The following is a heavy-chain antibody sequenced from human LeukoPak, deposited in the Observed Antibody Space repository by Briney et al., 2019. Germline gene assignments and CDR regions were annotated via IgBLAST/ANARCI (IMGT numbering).Heavy chain of an antibody. D-gene: IGHD3-22*01. CDR3: ARAVDSSGYQIHYWYFDL. CDR1: GGTFSSHA. CDR2: IIPILDIT. Sequence: SVTVSCKASGGTFSSHAMSWVRQAPGQGLEWMGGIIPILDITNYAQKFQGRVTITADKSTGTAYMELSSLRSEDTAVYYCARAVDSSGYQIHYWYFDLWGRGTLVTVSS. J-gene: IGHJ2*01. V-gene: IGHV1-69*10.